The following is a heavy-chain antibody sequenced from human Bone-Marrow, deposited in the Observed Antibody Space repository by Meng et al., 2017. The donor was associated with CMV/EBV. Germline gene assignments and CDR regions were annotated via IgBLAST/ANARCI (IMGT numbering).Heavy chain of an antibody. D-gene: IGHD3-3*01. CDR2: IKQDGSEK. V-gene: IGHV3-7*01. CDR1: GFTFNSYW. J-gene: IGHJ4*02. Sequence: GESLKISCAASGFTFNSYWMSWVRQAPGKGLEWVANIKQDGSEKYYVDSVKGRFTISRDNAKNSLYLQMNSLRAEDTAVYYCAREDDFWSGLDYWGQGTLVTVSS. CDR3: AREDDFWSGLDY.